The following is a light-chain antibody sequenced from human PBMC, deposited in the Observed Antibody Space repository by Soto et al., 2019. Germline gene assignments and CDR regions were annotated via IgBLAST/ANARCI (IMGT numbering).Light chain of an antibody. CDR3: CSYAGTPYV. CDR1: SSDVGGYNS. V-gene: IGLV2-11*01. Sequence: QSALTQPRSMSGSPGQSVTISCTGTSSDVGGYNSVSWYQQHPGQAPKLMISDVSQRPSGVPDRFSGSKSGNTASLTISGLQAEDEADYYCCSYAGTPYVFGTGTKVTVL. J-gene: IGLJ1*01. CDR2: DVS.